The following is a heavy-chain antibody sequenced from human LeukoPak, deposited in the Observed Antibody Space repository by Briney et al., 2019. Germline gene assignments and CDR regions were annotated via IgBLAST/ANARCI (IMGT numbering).Heavy chain of an antibody. CDR1: GGSISSGGYS. CDR2: IYYSGNT. J-gene: IGHJ4*02. D-gene: IGHD4-17*01. V-gene: IGHV4-30-2*03. Sequence: PSETLSLTCTVSGGSISSGGYSWSWIRQPPGKGLEWIAYIYYSGNTYYNPSLKSRVTISVDTSKNQFSLKLSSVTAADTAVYYCARGDYGDYGDYWGQGTLVTVSS. CDR3: ARGDYGDYGDY.